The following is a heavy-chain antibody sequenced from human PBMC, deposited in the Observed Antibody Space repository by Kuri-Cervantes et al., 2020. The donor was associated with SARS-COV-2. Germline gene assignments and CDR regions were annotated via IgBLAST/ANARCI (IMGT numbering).Heavy chain of an antibody. D-gene: IGHD3-22*01. J-gene: IGHJ5*02. Sequence: SQTLSLTFSVYGGSFSGYYWSWIRQPPGKGLQWIGEINHRGNTNYNPSLKTRVTMSRDTSKNQFSLKLSSVTAADTAVYYCARAVNDDSSGYYYGWFDPWGQGTLVTVSS. CDR2: INHRGNT. CDR3: ARAVNDDSSGYYYGWFDP. V-gene: IGHV4-34*01. CDR1: GGSFSGYY.